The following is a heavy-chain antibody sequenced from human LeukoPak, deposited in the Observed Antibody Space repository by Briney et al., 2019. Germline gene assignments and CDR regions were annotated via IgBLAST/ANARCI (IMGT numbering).Heavy chain of an antibody. CDR3: TRAEGAVVLAAMVGLKYFAVEV. Sequence: PGGSLRLSCAASGYTFSSYYMSWVRQAPGKGLEWVANIKQDGSEKYYVDSVKGRFTISRDNAKNSLYLQMNSLRAEDTAVYYGTRAEGAVVLAAMVGLKYFAVEVWGKGTTVTVSS. CDR2: IKQDGSEK. D-gene: IGHD2-2*01. CDR1: GYTFSSYY. J-gene: IGHJ6*04. V-gene: IGHV3-7*01.